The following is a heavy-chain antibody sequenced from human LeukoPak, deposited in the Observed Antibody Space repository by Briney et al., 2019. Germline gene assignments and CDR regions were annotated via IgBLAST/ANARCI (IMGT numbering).Heavy chain of an antibody. CDR3: ARDPWAGTRYTSQNWFDP. CDR2: IIPIFGTT. J-gene: IGHJ5*02. CDR1: GGTFSSYA. D-gene: IGHD1-7*01. V-gene: IGHV1-69*13. Sequence: SVKVSCKASGGTFSSYAISWVRQAPGQGLEWMGGIIPIFGTTNYAQKFQGRVTITADESTSTAYMELSSLRSEDTAVYYCARDPWAGTRYTSQNWFDPWGQGTLVTVSS.